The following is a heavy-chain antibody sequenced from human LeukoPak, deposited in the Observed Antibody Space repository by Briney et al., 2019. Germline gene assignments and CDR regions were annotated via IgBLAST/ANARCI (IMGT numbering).Heavy chain of an antibody. CDR2: IYHSGST. D-gene: IGHD3-10*01. V-gene: IGHV4-38-2*02. Sequence: SETLYLTCTVSGYSINSGYYWGWIRQPPGRGLEWIGSIYHSGSTYYNPSLKSRVTISVDTSKNQFSLKLISVTAADTAVYYCARVPAGITMVRGVNWFDPWGQGTLVTVSS. CDR3: ARVPAGITMVRGVNWFDP. CDR1: GYSINSGYY. J-gene: IGHJ5*02.